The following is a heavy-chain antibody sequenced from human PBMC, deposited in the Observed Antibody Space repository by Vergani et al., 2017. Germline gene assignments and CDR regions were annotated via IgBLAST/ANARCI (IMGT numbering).Heavy chain of an antibody. V-gene: IGHV3-30*18. CDR2: ISYDGSNK. J-gene: IGHJ6*03. CDR3: AKDDRSSSXGVRMGYYYYYMDV. CDR1: GFTFSNYA. Sequence: QVQLVESGGGVVQPGRSLRLSCAASGFTFSNYAMYWVRQAPGKGLEWVAVISYDGSNKYYADSVKGRFTISRDNSKNTLYLQMNSLRAEDMAVYYCAKDDRSSSXGVRMGYYYYYMDVWGKGTTVTVSS. D-gene: IGHD6-6*01.